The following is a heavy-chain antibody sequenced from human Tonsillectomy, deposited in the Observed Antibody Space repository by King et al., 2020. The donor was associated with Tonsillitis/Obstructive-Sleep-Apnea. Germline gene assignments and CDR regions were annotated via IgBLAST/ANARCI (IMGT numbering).Heavy chain of an antibody. J-gene: IGHJ3*02. CDR3: ARRNFDHRAFDI. D-gene: IGHD3-9*01. CDR2: IISSSGAI. Sequence: QLVQSGGGLVQPGGSLRLSCAASGFTFSSYSINWVRQAPGRGLEWVSYIISSSGAIHYAYSVKGRFPITRDNAKNSLCLQMNSLRDEDTAVYYCARRNFDHRAFDIWGQGTMVTVSS. CDR1: GFTFSSYS. V-gene: IGHV3-48*02.